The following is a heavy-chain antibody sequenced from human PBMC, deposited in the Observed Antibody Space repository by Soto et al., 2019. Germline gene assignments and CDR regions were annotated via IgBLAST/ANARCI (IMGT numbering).Heavy chain of an antibody. CDR2: ISGYNGNT. V-gene: IGHV1-18*01. Sequence: QLQLVQSGAEVKKPGASVKVSCKASGYTFSNYDITWVRQAPGQGLEWMGWISGYNGNTQYAQNLQGRVPMTTDPSTSTAYMDLRSLRSDDTAVYYCARKSSSASWFDPWGQGTLVTVSS. CDR1: GYTFSNYD. J-gene: IGHJ5*02. CDR3: ARKSSSASWFDP. D-gene: IGHD2-2*01.